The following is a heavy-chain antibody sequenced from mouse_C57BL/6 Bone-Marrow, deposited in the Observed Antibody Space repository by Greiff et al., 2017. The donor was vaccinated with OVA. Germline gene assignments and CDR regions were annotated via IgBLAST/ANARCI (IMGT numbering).Heavy chain of an antibody. Sequence: EVMLVESGGGLVKPGGSLKLSCAASGFTFSDYGMHWVRQAPEKGLEWVAYISSGSSTIYYADTVKGRFTISRDNAKNTLFLQMTSLRSEDTAMYYCARPSGLRRAPHWYFDVWGTGTTVTVSS. J-gene: IGHJ1*03. D-gene: IGHD2-4*01. CDR2: ISSGSSTI. CDR3: ARPSGLRRAPHWYFDV. CDR1: GFTFSDYG. V-gene: IGHV5-17*01.